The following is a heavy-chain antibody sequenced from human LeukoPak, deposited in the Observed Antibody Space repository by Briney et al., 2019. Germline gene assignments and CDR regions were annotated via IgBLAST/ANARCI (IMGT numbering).Heavy chain of an antibody. CDR1: GYTFTSYG. CDR3: AREVVGGGKYCSSTSCPRRDFDY. J-gene: IGHJ4*02. V-gene: IGHV1-18*01. CDR2: ISAYNGNT. D-gene: IGHD2-2*01. Sequence: ASVKVSCKASGYTFTSYGISWVRQAPGQGLEWMGWISAYNGNTNYAQKLQGRVTMTTDTSTSTAYMELWSLRSDDTAVYYCAREVVGGGKYCSSTSCPRRDFDYWGQGTLVTVSS.